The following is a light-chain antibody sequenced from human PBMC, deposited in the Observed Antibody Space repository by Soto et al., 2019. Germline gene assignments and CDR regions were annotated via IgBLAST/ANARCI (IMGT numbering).Light chain of an antibody. CDR2: DVS. J-gene: IGLJ1*01. CDR3: CSYAGSYTLYV. CDR1: SSDVGGYNY. Sequence: QSVLIQPRSVSGSPGQSVTISCTGTSSDVGGYNYVSWYQQHPGKAPKLMIYDVSKRPSGVPDRFSGSKSGNTASLTISGLQAEDEADYYCCSYAGSYTLYVFGTGTKLTVL. V-gene: IGLV2-11*01.